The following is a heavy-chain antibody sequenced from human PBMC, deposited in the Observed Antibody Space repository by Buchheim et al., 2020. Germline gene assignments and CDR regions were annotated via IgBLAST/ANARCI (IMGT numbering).Heavy chain of an antibody. Sequence: QVQLQQWGAGLLKPSETLSLTCAVYGGSFSGYSWSWIRQPPGKGLEWIGEINHSGSTNYNPSLKSRVTISVDTSKNQFSLKLSSVTAADTAVYYCARGRRDYSNYFSPHNWFDPWGQGTL. D-gene: IGHD4-11*01. V-gene: IGHV4-34*01. J-gene: IGHJ5*02. CDR1: GGSFSGYS. CDR2: INHSGST. CDR3: ARGRRDYSNYFSPHNWFDP.